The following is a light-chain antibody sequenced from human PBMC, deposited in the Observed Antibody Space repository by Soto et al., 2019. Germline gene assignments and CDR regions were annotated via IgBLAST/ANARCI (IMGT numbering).Light chain of an antibody. Sequence: HSALTQPDSVSGSPGQSITISCTGTSSDVGGYNFVSWYQQHPGKAPKLMIYEVTDRPSGVSNRFSGSKSGSTASLTISGLQAEDEADYYCSSYTSRNTLAFGGGTKLTVL. V-gene: IGLV2-14*01. J-gene: IGLJ2*01. CDR2: EVT. CDR3: SSYTSRNTLA. CDR1: SSDVGGYNF.